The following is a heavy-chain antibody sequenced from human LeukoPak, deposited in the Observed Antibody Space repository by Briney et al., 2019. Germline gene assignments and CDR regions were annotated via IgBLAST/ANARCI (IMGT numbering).Heavy chain of an antibody. CDR1: GFTFSSYS. CDR2: ISSSSSYI. Sequence: GGSLRLSSAASGFTFSSYSMNWVRQAPGKGLEWVSSISSSSSYIYYADSVKGRFTISRDNAKNSLYLQMNSLRAEDTAVYYCARSMVRGVIRGDPFDYWGQGTLVTVSS. V-gene: IGHV3-21*01. D-gene: IGHD3-10*01. J-gene: IGHJ4*02. CDR3: ARSMVRGVIRGDPFDY.